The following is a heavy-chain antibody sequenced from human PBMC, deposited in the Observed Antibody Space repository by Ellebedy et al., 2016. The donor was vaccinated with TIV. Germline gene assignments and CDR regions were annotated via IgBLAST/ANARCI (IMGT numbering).Heavy chain of an antibody. V-gene: IGHV3-23*01. Sequence: GESLKISCAASGFTFRSYAMSWVRQAPGKGLEWVSGISGSGGDTFYADSVKGRFTISRDNSKNTLYLQMNSLRAEDTAVYYCAKSLGWRYYFDYWGQGTLVTVSS. CDR1: GFTFRSYA. D-gene: IGHD3-3*01. J-gene: IGHJ4*02. CDR3: AKSLGWRYYFDY. CDR2: ISGSGGDT.